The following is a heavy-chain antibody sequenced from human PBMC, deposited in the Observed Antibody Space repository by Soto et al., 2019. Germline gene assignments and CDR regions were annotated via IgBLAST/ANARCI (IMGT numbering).Heavy chain of an antibody. CDR1: GVPFDGFA. Sequence: GGGLRLSCAASGVPFDGFAMSWVRQAPGKGLERVSDIKWNGGSAGYADSEKGRFTISRDNAKNSLYLQMNSLRAEDTALYYCARRGYNYYDSSGYYYGYFHYWGQGTLVTVSS. V-gene: IGHV3-20*04. CDR2: IKWNGGSA. CDR3: ARRGYNYYDSSGYYYGYFHY. D-gene: IGHD3-22*01. J-gene: IGHJ4*02.